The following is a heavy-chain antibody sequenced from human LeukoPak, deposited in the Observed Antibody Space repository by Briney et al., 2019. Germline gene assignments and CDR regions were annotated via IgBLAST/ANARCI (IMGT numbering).Heavy chain of an antibody. CDR2: IYPGDSDT. Sequence: GESLKISCKGSGYSFTSYWIGWVRQMPGKGLEWMGIIYPGDSDTRYSPSFQGQVTISADKSISTAYLQWSSLEASDTAMYYCATGPVVTAALSLDPDAFDIWGQGTMVTVSS. V-gene: IGHV5-51*01. D-gene: IGHD2-21*02. J-gene: IGHJ3*02. CDR1: GYSFTSYW. CDR3: ATGPVVTAALSLDPDAFDI.